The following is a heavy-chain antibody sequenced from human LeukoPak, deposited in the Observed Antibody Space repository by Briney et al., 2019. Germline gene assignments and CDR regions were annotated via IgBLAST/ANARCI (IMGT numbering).Heavy chain of an antibody. CDR3: HIVATIRAFDY. Sequence: ASVKVSCKASGYTFTSYGISWVRQAPGQGLEWMGWISAYNGNTNYAQKLQGKVTMTTDTSTSTAYMELRSLRSDDTAVYYCHIVATIRAFDYWGQGTLVTVSS. CDR1: GYTFTSYG. CDR2: ISAYNGNT. V-gene: IGHV1-18*01. J-gene: IGHJ4*02. D-gene: IGHD5-12*01.